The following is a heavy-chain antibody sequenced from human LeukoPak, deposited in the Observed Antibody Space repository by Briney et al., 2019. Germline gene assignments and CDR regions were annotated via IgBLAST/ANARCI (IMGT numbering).Heavy chain of an antibody. Sequence: SVNVSCKASGYTFTSYDINWVRQAAGQGLEWMGWMNPNSGNTGYAQKFQGRVTMTRNTSISTAYMELSSLRSEDTAVYYCARVDILTGYPLDYWGQGTLVTVSS. D-gene: IGHD3-9*01. CDR2: MNPNSGNT. V-gene: IGHV1-8*01. CDR1: GYTFTSYD. J-gene: IGHJ4*02. CDR3: ARVDILTGYPLDY.